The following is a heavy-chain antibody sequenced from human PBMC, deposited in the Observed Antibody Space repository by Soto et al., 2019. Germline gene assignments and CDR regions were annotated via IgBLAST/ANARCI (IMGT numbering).Heavy chain of an antibody. CDR3: AREECVRCSSTSCYLAYYMDV. D-gene: IGHD2-2*01. CDR1: GGSISSGGYY. V-gene: IGHV4-31*03. Sequence: QVQLQESGPGLVKPSQTLSLTCTVSGGSISSGGYYWSWIRQHPGKGLEWIGYIYDSGSAYYNPALKGRVTISVDTSKNQFSLKLSSVTAADTAVYYCAREECVRCSSTSCYLAYYMDVWGKGTTVTVSS. J-gene: IGHJ6*03. CDR2: IYDSGSA.